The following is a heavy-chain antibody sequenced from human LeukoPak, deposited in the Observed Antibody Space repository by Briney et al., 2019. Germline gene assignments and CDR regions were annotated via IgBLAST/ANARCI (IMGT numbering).Heavy chain of an antibody. CDR2: ISGSGGST. CDR1: GFTFSSYA. J-gene: IGHJ4*02. D-gene: IGHD3-9*01. V-gene: IGHV3-23*01. Sequence: TGGSLRLSCAASGFTFSSYAMSWVRQAPGKGLEWVSAISGSGGSTYYADSVKGRFTISRDNSKNTLYLQMNSLRAEDTAVYYCAKDPYYDILTGYYMDWGQGTLVTVSS. CDR3: AKDPYYDILTGYYMD.